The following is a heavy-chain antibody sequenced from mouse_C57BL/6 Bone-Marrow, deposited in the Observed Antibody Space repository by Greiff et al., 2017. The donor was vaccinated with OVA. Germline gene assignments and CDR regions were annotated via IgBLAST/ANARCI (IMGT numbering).Heavy chain of an antibody. J-gene: IGHJ1*03. V-gene: IGHV14-3*01. CDR3: AIYDYWYFYV. D-gene: IGHD2-3*01. CDR2: IDTANGNT. CDR1: GFNIKNTY. Sequence: EVQRVESVAELVRPGASVKLSCTASGFNIKNTYMHWVKQRPEQGLEWIGRIDTANGNTKYAQKFKGKATIPADTSSNTAYLQLSSLTSEDASIYYCAIYDYWYFYVWGTGTTVTVSS.